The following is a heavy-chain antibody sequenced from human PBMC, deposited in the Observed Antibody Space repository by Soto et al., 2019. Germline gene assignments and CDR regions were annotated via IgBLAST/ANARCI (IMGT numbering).Heavy chain of an antibody. CDR1: RASVNSGGYS. D-gene: IGHD2-15*01. CDR2: IFDSEST. Sequence: SETLSLTCVVSRASVNSGGYSWSWIRQPPGKALEWIGYIFDSESTYYNPSLKSRVTISVQRSKNQFSLTLDSVTAADTAVYYCARERRYCSGGTCSDGLDVWGQGITVTVSS. J-gene: IGHJ6*02. CDR3: ARERRYCSGGTCSDGLDV. V-gene: IGHV4-30-2*01.